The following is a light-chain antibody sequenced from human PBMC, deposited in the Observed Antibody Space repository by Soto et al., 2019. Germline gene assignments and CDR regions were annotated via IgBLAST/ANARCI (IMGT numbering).Light chain of an antibody. Sequence: DIPMTQSPPSLSASVGDRVTITCRASRSVGSHLNWYQQQPGKAPRLLISTASNLQSGVPARFSGDGSGTDFTLSIKTLQPEDFATYYCQQSYSTPLTFGGGTKVEI. J-gene: IGKJ4*01. V-gene: IGKV1-39*01. CDR1: RSVGSH. CDR2: TAS. CDR3: QQSYSTPLT.